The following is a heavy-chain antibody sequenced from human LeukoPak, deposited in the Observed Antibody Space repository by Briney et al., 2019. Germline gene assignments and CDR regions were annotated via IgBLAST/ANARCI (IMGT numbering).Heavy chain of an antibody. CDR1: GFTFSSYA. V-gene: IGHV3-23*01. CDR3: AKDRIVATIRSAILYY. J-gene: IGHJ4*02. D-gene: IGHD5-12*01. CDR2: ISGSGGST. Sequence: GGSLRLSCAASGFTFSSYAMSWVRQAPGKGLEWVSAISGSGGSTYYADSVKGRFTISRDNSKNTLYLQMNSLRAEDTAVYYCAKDRIVATIRSAILYYWGQGTLVTVSS.